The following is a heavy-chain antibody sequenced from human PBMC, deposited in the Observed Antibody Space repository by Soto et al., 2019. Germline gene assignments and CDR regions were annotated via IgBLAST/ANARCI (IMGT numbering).Heavy chain of an antibody. CDR1: GFTFSNYG. J-gene: IGHJ6*02. D-gene: IGHD5-18*01. CDR2: ISHDGTDK. V-gene: IGHV3-30*18. CDR3: VKERYAQLWLEDYGMDV. Sequence: QVQLVESGGGVVQPGRSLRLSCAASGFTFSNYGIHWVRQAPGKGLEWVALISHDGTDKYYADSVKGRFTISRDNSKNTLYLQMSSLGPEDTAVYYCVKERYAQLWLEDYGMDVWGQGTTVTV.